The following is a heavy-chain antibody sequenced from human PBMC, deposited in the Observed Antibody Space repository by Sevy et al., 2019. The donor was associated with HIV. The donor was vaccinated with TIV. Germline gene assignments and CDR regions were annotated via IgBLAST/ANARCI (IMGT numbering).Heavy chain of an antibody. CDR2: IYTSGST. CDR3: ARGGFGVVLPHPFDY. CDR1: GGSISSYY. V-gene: IGHV4-4*07. Sequence: SETLSLTCTVSGGSISSYYWSWIRQPAGKGLEWIGRIYTSGSTNYNPSLKSRVTMSVDTSKNQFSLKLSSVTAADTAVYDCARGGFGVVLPHPFDYWGQGTLVTVSS. D-gene: IGHD3-10*01. J-gene: IGHJ4*02.